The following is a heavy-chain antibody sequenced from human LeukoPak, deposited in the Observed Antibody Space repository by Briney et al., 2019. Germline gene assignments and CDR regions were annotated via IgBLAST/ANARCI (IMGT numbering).Heavy chain of an antibody. Sequence: PGGSLRLSCAASGFTFSSYWMSWVRQAPGRGLEWVASIKEDGSEKHYVDSLKGRFTISRDNAKNSLFLQMDSLRAEDTAVYYCTRDYQGYWGQGTQVTVSS. CDR2: IKEDGSEK. V-gene: IGHV3-7*01. CDR1: GFTFSSYW. D-gene: IGHD2-15*01. J-gene: IGHJ4*02. CDR3: TRDYQGY.